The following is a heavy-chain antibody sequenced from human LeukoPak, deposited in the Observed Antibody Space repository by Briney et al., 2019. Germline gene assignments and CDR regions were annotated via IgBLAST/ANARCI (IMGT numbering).Heavy chain of an antibody. CDR2: IKQDGSEK. Sequence: GGSLRLSCAASGFTFSSYWMSWVRQAPGKGLEWVANIKQDGSEKYYVDSVKGRFTISRDNAKNSLYLQMNSLRAEDTAVYYCARDSDNWNDVGMDVWGQGTTVTVSS. J-gene: IGHJ6*02. D-gene: IGHD1-20*01. CDR1: GFTFSSYW. CDR3: ARDSDNWNDVGMDV. V-gene: IGHV3-7*01.